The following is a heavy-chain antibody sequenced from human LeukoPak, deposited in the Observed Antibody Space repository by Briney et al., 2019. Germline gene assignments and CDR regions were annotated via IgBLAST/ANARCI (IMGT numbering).Heavy chain of an antibody. CDR1: GFNFNTYW. CDR2: IRPDGRDK. D-gene: IGHD3-22*01. J-gene: IGHJ6*02. V-gene: IGHV3-7*03. CDR3: AKGPMRSLDV. Sequence: PGGSLRLSCAASGFNFNTYWMIWVRQAPGKGLEWVANIRPDGRDKHYVDSVKGRFTISRDNSKNTLFLQMNSLRAEDTAVYYCAKGPMRSLDVWGQGTTVTVSS.